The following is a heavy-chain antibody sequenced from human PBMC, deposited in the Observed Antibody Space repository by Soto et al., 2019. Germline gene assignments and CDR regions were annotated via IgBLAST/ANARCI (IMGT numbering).Heavy chain of an antibody. J-gene: IGHJ4*02. D-gene: IGHD6-19*01. CDR2: FDPEDGET. V-gene: IGHV1-24*01. Sequence: ASVKVSFKVSGYPLTELSMHLVRQAPGKGLEWMGGFDPEDGETIYAQKFQGRVTMTEDTSTDTAYMELSSLRSEDTAVYYCATPKVDGTFYFDYWGQGTMVTVSS. CDR1: GYPLTELS. CDR3: ATPKVDGTFYFDY.